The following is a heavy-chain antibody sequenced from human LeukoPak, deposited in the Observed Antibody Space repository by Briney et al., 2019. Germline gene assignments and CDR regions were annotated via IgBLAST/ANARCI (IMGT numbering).Heavy chain of an antibody. CDR2: IGAYNGNT. Sequence: ASVKVSCKASGYTFTSYGISWVRQAPGQGLEWMGWIGAYNGNTNYAQKLQGRVTMTTDTSTSTAYVELRSLRSDDTAVYYCARDDRIVGSSDYWGQGTLVTVSS. V-gene: IGHV1-18*01. D-gene: IGHD1-26*01. CDR1: GYTFTSYG. CDR3: ARDDRIVGSSDY. J-gene: IGHJ4*02.